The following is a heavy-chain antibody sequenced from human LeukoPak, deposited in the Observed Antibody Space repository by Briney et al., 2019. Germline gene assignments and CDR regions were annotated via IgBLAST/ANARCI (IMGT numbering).Heavy chain of an antibody. CDR1: GGSISSGDYY. CDR2: IYYSGST. V-gene: IGHV4-30-4*01. Sequence: SETLSLTCTVSGGSISSGDYYWSWIRQPPGKGLEWIGYIYYSGSTYYNPSLKSRVTISVDTSKNQFSLKLSSVTAADTAVYYCARDPKRGYCSSTSCGGDAFDIWGQGTMVTVSS. D-gene: IGHD2-2*01. J-gene: IGHJ3*02. CDR3: ARDPKRGYCSSTSCGGDAFDI.